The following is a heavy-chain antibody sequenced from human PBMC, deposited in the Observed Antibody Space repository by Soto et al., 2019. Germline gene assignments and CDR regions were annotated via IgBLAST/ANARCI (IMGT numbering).Heavy chain of an antibody. J-gene: IGHJ6*02. CDR2: ISYDGSNK. D-gene: IGHD1-26*01. CDR3: ARDRWEFQLFYYGLDV. CDR1: GFTFSSYG. Sequence: GGSLRLSCAASGFTFSSYGMHWVRQAPGKGLEWVAVISYDGSNKYYADSVKGRFTISRDNSKNTLYLQMNSLRAEDTAVYYCARDRWEFQLFYYGLDVWGQGTTVTVSS. V-gene: IGHV3-30*03.